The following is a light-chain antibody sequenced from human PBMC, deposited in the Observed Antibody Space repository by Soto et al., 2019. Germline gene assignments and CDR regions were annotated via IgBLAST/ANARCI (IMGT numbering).Light chain of an antibody. CDR1: QSVSSY. Sequence: EIVLTQSPATLSLSPGESATLSCRASQSVSSYLAWYQQKPGQAPRLLIYDANRATGIPVRFSGSGSGTDFTLTISSLEPEDFAVYYCQQRSNWPITFGQGTRLEIK. J-gene: IGKJ5*01. CDR3: QQRSNWPIT. V-gene: IGKV3-11*01. CDR2: DA.